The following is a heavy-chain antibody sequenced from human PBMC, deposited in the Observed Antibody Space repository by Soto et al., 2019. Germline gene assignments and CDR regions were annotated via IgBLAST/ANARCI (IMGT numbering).Heavy chain of an antibody. D-gene: IGHD3-3*01. CDR3: ARVAADAYWSGYDDY. Sequence: QEQLQESGPRLVKPSETLSLTCSVSGGSISNYHWSWIRQPPGKGLEWIGYISYTGSTNYNPPLKSRVTMLLATSKKQFTLKLSSVTAADTAVYYCARVAADAYWSGYDDYWGQGTLVTVSS. CDR1: GGSISNYH. V-gene: IGHV4-59*01. CDR2: ISYTGST. J-gene: IGHJ4*02.